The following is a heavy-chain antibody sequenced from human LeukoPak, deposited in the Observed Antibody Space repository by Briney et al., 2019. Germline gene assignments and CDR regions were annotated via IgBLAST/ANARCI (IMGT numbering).Heavy chain of an antibody. J-gene: IGHJ6*03. V-gene: IGHV3-30*02. Sequence: PGGSLRLSCAASGFTFSSYGMHWVRQAPGKGLEWVAFIRYDGSNKYYADSVKGRFTISRDNSKNTLYLQMNSLRAEDTAVYYCVKAPLTIFGVVIPYMDVWGKGTTVTVSS. CDR1: GFTFSSYG. CDR3: VKAPLTIFGVVIPYMDV. D-gene: IGHD3-3*01. CDR2: IRYDGSNK.